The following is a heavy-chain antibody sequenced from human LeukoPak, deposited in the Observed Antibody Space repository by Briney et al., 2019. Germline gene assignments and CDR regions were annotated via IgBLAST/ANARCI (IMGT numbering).Heavy chain of an antibody. CDR2: ISGSGGST. V-gene: IGHV3-23*01. CDR3: AKGLLLWFGESYYFDY. Sequence: QPGGSLRLSCAASGFTFSSYAMSWVPQAPGKGLEWVSAISGSGGSTYYADSVKGRFTISRDNSKNTLYLQMNSLRAEDTAVYYCAKGLLLWFGESYYFDYWGQGTLVTVSS. D-gene: IGHD3-10*01. CDR1: GFTFSSYA. J-gene: IGHJ4*02.